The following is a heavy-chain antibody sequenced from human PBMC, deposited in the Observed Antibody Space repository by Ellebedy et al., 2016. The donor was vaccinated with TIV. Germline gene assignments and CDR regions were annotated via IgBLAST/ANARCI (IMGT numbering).Heavy chain of an antibody. CDR3: ASSPLGYCSSTSCPTRNLGYFQH. CDR1: GYTFTGYY. Sequence: ASVKVSXXASGYTFTGYYMHWVRQAPGQGLEWMGWINPNSGGTNYAQKFQGRVTMTRDTSISTAYMELSRLRSDDTAVYYCASSPLGYCSSTSCPTRNLGYFQHWGQGTLVTVSS. CDR2: INPNSGGT. D-gene: IGHD2-2*01. V-gene: IGHV1-2*02. J-gene: IGHJ1*01.